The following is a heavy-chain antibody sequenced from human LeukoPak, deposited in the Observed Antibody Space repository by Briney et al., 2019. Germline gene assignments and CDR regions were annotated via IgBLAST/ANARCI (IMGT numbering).Heavy chain of an antibody. J-gene: IGHJ4*02. V-gene: IGHV3-23*01. CDR2: ISSSGTIT. CDR3: AKDLGLSVGSTPFDY. CDR1: GFGFSSYD. Sequence: GGSLRLSCAASGFGFSSYDVSWVRQAPGKGLEWVSGISSSGTITYYADSVKGRFTISRDNFQNTLSLQMNSLRADDTAVYYCAKDLGLSVGSTPFDYWGQGTLVTVSS. D-gene: IGHD1-26*01.